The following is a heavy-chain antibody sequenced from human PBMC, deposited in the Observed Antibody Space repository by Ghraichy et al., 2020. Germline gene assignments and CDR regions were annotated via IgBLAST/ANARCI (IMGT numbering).Heavy chain of an antibody. J-gene: IGHJ6*02. V-gene: IGHV1-69*13. CDR3: ASDPVQLRGDYYYYGMDV. D-gene: IGHD1-1*01. CDR1: GGTFSSYG. CDR2: IIPVFGTT. Sequence: SVKVSCKAFGGTFSSYGISWVRQAPGQGLEWMGGIIPVFGTTNYAQKFQGRVTITADESTSTAYMDLSSLRSEDTAMYYCASDPVQLRGDYYYYGMDVWGQGTTVTVSS.